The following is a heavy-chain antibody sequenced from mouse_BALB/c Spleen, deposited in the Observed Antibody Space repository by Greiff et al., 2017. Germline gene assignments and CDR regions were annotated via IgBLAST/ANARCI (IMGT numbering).Heavy chain of an antibody. CDR2: ISSGGSYT. D-gene: IGHD3-1*01. CDR1: GFTFSSYT. Sequence: EVQLVESGGGLVKPGGSLKLSCAASGFTFSSYTMSWVRQTPEKRLEWVATISSGGSYTYYPDSVKGRFTISRDNAKNTLYLQMSSLKSEDTAMYYCTRDSSGYVDFAYWGQGTLVTVSA. V-gene: IGHV5-6-4*01. J-gene: IGHJ3*01. CDR3: TRDSSGYVDFAY.